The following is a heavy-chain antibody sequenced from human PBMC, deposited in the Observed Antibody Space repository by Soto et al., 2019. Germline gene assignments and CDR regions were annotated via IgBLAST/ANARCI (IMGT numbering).Heavy chain of an antibody. J-gene: IGHJ5*02. CDR3: AKDEGENYCDSSGFNWFDP. CDR1: GFTFSSYA. Sequence: GSLRLSCAASGFTFSSYAMSWVRQAPGKGLEWVSAISGSGGSTYYADSVKGRFTISRDNSKNTLYLQMNSLRAEDTAVYYCAKDEGENYCDSSGFNWFDPWGQGTLVTVSS. CDR2: ISGSGGST. D-gene: IGHD3-22*01. V-gene: IGHV3-23*01.